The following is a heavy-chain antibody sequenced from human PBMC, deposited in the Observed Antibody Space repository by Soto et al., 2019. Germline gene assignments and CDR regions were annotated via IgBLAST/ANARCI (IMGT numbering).Heavy chain of an antibody. D-gene: IGHD6-13*01. Sequence: PGGSLRLSCAASGFTFSSYAMLWVRQAPGKGLEWVAVISYDGSNKYYADSVKGRFTISRDNSKNTLYLQMNSLRAEDTAVYYCARDRFHGQQQLGYYYYYGMDVWGQGTTVTVSS. V-gene: IGHV3-30-3*01. J-gene: IGHJ6*02. CDR1: GFTFSSYA. CDR3: ARDRFHGQQQLGYYYYYGMDV. CDR2: ISYDGSNK.